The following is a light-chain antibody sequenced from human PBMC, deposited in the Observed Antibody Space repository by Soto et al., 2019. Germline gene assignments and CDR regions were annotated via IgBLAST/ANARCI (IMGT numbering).Light chain of an antibody. CDR3: QQRSRWPPIP. V-gene: IGKV3-15*01. CDR2: GAS. CDR1: QSVSSN. Sequence: EIVMTQSPGTLSVSPGERATLSCRASQSVSSNLAWYQQKPRQAPRLLIYGASTRATGIPARFSGSVSGTEFTLTISSLQSEDFAVYYGQQRSRWPPIPSGQRTRLEI. J-gene: IGKJ5*01.